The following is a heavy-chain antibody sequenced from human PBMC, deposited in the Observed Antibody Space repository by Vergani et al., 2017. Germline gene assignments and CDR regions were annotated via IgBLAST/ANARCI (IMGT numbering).Heavy chain of an antibody. Sequence: QLQLQESGPGLVKPSETLSLTCTVSGGSISSCSYYWGWIRQPPGKGLEWIGSIYYSGSTYYNPSLKSRVTISVDTSKNQFSLKLSSVTAADTAVYYCARLGGSYYDYWGQGTLVTVSS. D-gene: IGHD1-26*01. V-gene: IGHV4-39*01. CDR3: ARLGGSYYDY. CDR1: GGSISSCSYY. J-gene: IGHJ4*02. CDR2: IYYSGST.